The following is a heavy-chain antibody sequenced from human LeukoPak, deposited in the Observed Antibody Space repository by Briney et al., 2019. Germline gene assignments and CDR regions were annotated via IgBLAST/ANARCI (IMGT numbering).Heavy chain of an antibody. V-gene: IGHV3-53*04. CDR1: GFTFSGYW. CDR2: LSSTGNT. CDR3: ARWRPIDAFDI. D-gene: IGHD3-3*01. J-gene: IGHJ3*02. Sequence: QPGGSLRLSCAASGFTFSGYWMNWVRQAPGKGLEWVSLLSSTGNTSYADSVKGRFTISRHNSKNTLYLQVNSLRPEDTAMYYCARWRPIDAFDIWGQGTMVIVSS.